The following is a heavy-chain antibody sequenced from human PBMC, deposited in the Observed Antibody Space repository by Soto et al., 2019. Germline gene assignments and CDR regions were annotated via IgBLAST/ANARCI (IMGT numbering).Heavy chain of an antibody. Sequence: SETLSLTCTVSGGSISSYCWSWIRQPPGKGLEWIGYIYYSGSTNYNPSLKSRVTISVDTSKNQFSPKLSSVTAADTAVYYCARVMVYAMGPGYYYYMDGWGKGTTVTVSS. CDR1: GGSISSYC. CDR3: ARVMVYAMGPGYYYYMDG. D-gene: IGHD2-8*01. V-gene: IGHV4-59*01. CDR2: IYYSGST. J-gene: IGHJ6*03.